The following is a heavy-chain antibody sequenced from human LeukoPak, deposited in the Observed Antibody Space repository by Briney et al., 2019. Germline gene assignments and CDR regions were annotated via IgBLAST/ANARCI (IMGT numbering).Heavy chain of an antibody. V-gene: IGHV3-23*01. CDR3: ARDLSYYYGSPISLFSDY. CDR2: ISGSGGST. J-gene: IGHJ4*02. D-gene: IGHD3-10*01. Sequence: GGSLRLSCAASGFTFSSYAMSWVRQAPGTGLEWVSAISGSGGSTYYADSVKGRFTISRDNSKNTLYLQMNSLRAEDTAVYYCARDLSYYYGSPISLFSDYWGQGTLVTVSS. CDR1: GFTFSSYA.